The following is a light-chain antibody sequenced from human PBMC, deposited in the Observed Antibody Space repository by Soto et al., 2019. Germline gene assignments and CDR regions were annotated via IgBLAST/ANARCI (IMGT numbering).Light chain of an antibody. Sequence: DIQLTQSPSSLSASVGDSVTITCRASQSISNSLNWYQQKPGKAPNLLIYGTSDLQSGVPSRFSGSGSGTEFTLTISSLQRDDFATYDCQQSHSSSWTFGQGNKVEIK. J-gene: IGKJ1*01. CDR3: QQSHSSSWT. CDR2: GTS. CDR1: QSISNS. V-gene: IGKV1-39*01.